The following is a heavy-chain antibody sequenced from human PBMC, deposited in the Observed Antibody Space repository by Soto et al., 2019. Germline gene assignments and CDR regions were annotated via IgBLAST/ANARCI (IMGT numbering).Heavy chain of an antibody. D-gene: IGHD3-22*01. Sequence: QVHLVESGGGVVQPGRSVRLPCEGSGFSFSNYGIHWVRQAPGKGLEWVAVISHDGNSHHLADSVRGRFTISRDNSKNTVFLHMTSLRREDSAVYHCVKAQERSAQYFAVVITAFDFWGQGTMVTVSS. CDR2: ISHDGNSH. CDR1: GFSFSNYG. J-gene: IGHJ3*01. CDR3: VKAQERSAQYFAVVITAFDF. V-gene: IGHV3-30*18.